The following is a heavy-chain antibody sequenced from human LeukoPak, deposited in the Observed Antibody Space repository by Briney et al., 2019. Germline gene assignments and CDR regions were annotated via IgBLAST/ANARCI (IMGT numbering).Heavy chain of an antibody. J-gene: IGHJ6*03. CDR3: ARDYGGNSGLYHYYYYLDV. CDR2: IIWSGDST. CDR1: GLTFDDYG. D-gene: IGHD4-23*01. V-gene: IGHV3-20*04. Sequence: GGSLTLSCEPSGLTFDDYGMSWVRHAPGKGLECVSGIIWSGDSTGYADSVKGRFTISRDNAKNSLYLQMNSLRAEDTALYYCARDYGGNSGLYHYYYYLDVWGKGTTVTVSS.